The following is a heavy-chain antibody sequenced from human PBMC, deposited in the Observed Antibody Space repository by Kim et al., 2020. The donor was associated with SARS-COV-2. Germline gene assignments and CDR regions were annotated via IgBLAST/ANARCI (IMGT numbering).Heavy chain of an antibody. V-gene: IGHV1-69*13. CDR1: GGTFSSYA. CDR2: LIPIFGTA. CDR3: ASLFRYFYWLSDMDV. Sequence: SVKVSCKASGGTFSSYATSWVRQAPGQGLEWMGWLIPIFGTANYAQKFQGRVTITADESTSTAYMELSSLRSEDTAVEYCASLFRYFYWLSDMDVWGHGTTVTVSS. J-gene: IGHJ6*02. D-gene: IGHD3-9*01.